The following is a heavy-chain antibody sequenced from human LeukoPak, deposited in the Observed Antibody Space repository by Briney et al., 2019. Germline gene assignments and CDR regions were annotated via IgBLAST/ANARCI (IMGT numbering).Heavy chain of an antibody. CDR2: ISAYNGNT. CDR1: GFTFTNYG. D-gene: IGHD6-13*01. CDR3: ARSPLPGYSSSWYGINY. Sequence: ASVKVSCKASGFTFTNYGVSWVRQAPGQGLEWMGWISAYNGNTNYAQKLQGRVTMTTDTSTSTAYMELRSLRSDDTAVYYCARSPLPGYSSSWYGINYWGQGTLVTVPS. J-gene: IGHJ4*02. V-gene: IGHV1-18*01.